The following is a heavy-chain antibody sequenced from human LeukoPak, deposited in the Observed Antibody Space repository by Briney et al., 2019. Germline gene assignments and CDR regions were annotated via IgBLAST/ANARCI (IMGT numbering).Heavy chain of an antibody. Sequence: ASVKVSCKASGYTFTNYAINWVRQAPGQGLEWMGWINTNTGNPTYAQGFTGRFVFSLDTSVSTAYLQISSLKAEDTAVYYCARDGVGAWELLRSYYFDYWGQGTLVTVSS. D-gene: IGHD1-26*01. J-gene: IGHJ4*02. CDR1: GYTFTNYA. CDR2: INTNTGNP. CDR3: ARDGVGAWELLRSYYFDY. V-gene: IGHV7-4-1*02.